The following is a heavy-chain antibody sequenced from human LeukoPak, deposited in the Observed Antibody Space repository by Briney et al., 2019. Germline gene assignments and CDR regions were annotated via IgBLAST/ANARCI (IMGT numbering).Heavy chain of an antibody. D-gene: IGHD3-10*01. J-gene: IGHJ4*02. CDR3: ASSSRAGFGDY. V-gene: IGHV1-69*06. CDR2: IIPIFGTA. Sequence: ASVKVSCKASGGTFSSYAISWVRQAPGQGLEWMGGIIPIFGTASYAQKFQGRVTITADKSTSTAYMELSSLRSEDTAVYYCASSSRAGFGDYWGQGTLVTVSS. CDR1: GGTFSSYA.